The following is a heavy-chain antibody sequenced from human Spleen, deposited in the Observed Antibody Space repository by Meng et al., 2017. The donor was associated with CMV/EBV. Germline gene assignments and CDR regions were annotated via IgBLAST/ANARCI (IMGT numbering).Heavy chain of an antibody. Sequence: GSLRLSCTVSGGSVSSASHYWSWIRQPPGKGLEWIGYIYYAGSTNYSPSLKSRVTISVDTSKNQFSLRLSSVTAADTAVYYCARGEYSDFRSGYQLYYYGMDVWGQGTTVTVSS. D-gene: IGHD3-3*01. CDR1: GGSVSSASHY. CDR2: IYYAGST. CDR3: ARGEYSDFRSGYQLYYYGMDV. V-gene: IGHV4-61*01. J-gene: IGHJ6*02.